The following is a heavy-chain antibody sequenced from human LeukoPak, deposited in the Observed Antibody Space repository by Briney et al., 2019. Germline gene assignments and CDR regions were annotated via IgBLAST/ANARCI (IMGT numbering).Heavy chain of an antibody. Sequence: SETLSLTCSVSGGSISSYYWSWIRQPPGKGLEWIGYIYYSGSTNYNPSLKSRVTISVDTSKNQFSLKLSSVTAADTAVYYCARGAAAGTAYYYYGMDVWGQGTTVTVSS. CDR2: IYYSGST. CDR3: ARGAAAGTAYYYYGMDV. D-gene: IGHD6-13*01. CDR1: GGSISSYY. V-gene: IGHV4-59*01. J-gene: IGHJ6*02.